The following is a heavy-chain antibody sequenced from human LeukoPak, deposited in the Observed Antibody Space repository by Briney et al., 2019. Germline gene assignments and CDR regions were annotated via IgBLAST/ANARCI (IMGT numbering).Heavy chain of an antibody. CDR2: MNPDSGDT. V-gene: IGHV1-8*01. CDR1: GYTFTSYE. Sequence: ASVKVSCKASGYTFTSYEINWVRQATGHGLEWMGWMNPDSGDTAYAQKFQGRITMTRSTSITTAYMELSSLRSEDTAVYYRAXXXXXXXSSELTWPMISFWGQGTQVTVSS. CDR3: AXXXXXXXSSELTWPMISF. D-gene: IGHD3-22*01. J-gene: IGHJ4*02.